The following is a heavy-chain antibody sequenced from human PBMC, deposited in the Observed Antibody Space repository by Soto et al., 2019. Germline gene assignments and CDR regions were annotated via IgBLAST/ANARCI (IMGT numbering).Heavy chain of an antibody. V-gene: IGHV3-73*02. CDR3: SGGQNDYNYYYYYPMDV. D-gene: IGHD4-4*01. Sequence: EVQLVESGGGLVQPGESLRLSCAASGFTFSGSAMHWVRQAPGKGLEWVGRIRSKPNNYATAYAASVKGRFSISRDDSKNTAYLQVNGLKTEVTAVYYCSGGQNDYNYYYYYPMDVWGRGTTVTVSS. J-gene: IGHJ6*02. CDR1: GFTFSGSA. CDR2: IRSKPNNYAT.